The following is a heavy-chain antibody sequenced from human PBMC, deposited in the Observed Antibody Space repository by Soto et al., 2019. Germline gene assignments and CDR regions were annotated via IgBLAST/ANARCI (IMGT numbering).Heavy chain of an antibody. CDR1: GGSISSYX. J-gene: IGHJ4*02. CDR3: ASGSGAYSSGWYYFDY. D-gene: IGHD6-19*01. V-gene: IGHV4-59*01. Sequence: QVQLQESGPGLVKPSETLSLTCTVSGGSISSYXXXXXXQPPGKGLEWIGYIYYSGSTNYNPSLKSRVTISVDTSKNQFSLKLSSVTAADTAVYYCASGSGAYSSGWYYFDYWGQGTLVTVSS. CDR2: IYYSGST.